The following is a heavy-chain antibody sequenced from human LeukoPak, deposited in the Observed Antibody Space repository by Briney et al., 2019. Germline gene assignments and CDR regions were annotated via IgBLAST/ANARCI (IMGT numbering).Heavy chain of an antibody. CDR3: ATVYGTTSWSLVPY. CDR1: GFTFSNGW. D-gene: IGHD1-7*01. V-gene: IGHV3-15*01. J-gene: IGHJ4*02. Sequence: GGSLRLSCAASGFTFSNGWMSWVRQAPGKGLERVGRIKSKSDGGTTDYAAPVNGRITVSRDDSKNTLYLQLNSLKTEDAGVYYCATVYGTTSWSLVPYWGQGILVTVSS. CDR2: IKSKSDGGTT.